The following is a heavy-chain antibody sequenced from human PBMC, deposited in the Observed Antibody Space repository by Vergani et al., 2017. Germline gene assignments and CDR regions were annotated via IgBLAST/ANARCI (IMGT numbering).Heavy chain of an antibody. CDR3: ADLYGDDGFSPF. V-gene: IGHV3-71*04. CDR2: IRSKAYGGTT. J-gene: IGHJ4*02. CDR1: GFTFSSYG. Sequence: EVQLLESGGDLVQPGGSLRLSCAASGFTFSSYGMHWVRQAPGKGLEWVGFIRSKAYGGTTEYAASVKGRFTISRDDSKNTLYLQINSLRAEDTAFYYCADLYGDDGFSPFWGQGTLVTVSS. D-gene: IGHD2-21*01.